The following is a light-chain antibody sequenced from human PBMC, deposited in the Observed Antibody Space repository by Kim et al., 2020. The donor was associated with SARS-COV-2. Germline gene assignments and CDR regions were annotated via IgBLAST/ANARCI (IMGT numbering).Light chain of an antibody. CDR3: QQYNNWPYT. Sequence: EIVMTQSPATLSVSPGERVTLSCRASQSVSSNLAWYQQKPGQAPRLLIYGASSGATGIPARFSGSGSGTEFTLTISSLQSEDFAVYYCQQYNNWPYTFGQGTKVDIK. J-gene: IGKJ2*01. CDR2: GAS. V-gene: IGKV3-15*01. CDR1: QSVSSN.